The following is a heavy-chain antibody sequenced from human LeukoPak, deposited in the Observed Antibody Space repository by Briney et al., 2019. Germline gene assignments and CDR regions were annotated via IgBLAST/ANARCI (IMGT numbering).Heavy chain of an antibody. CDR3: TTAPNPIVVVVAATLYYFDY. V-gene: IGHV3-15*01. CDR1: GFTFSNAW. D-gene: IGHD2-15*01. CDR2: IKSKTDGRTT. J-gene: IGHJ4*02. Sequence: GGPLRLSCAASGFTFSNAWMSWVRQAPGKGLEWVGRIKSKTDGRTTDYAAPVKGRFTISRDDSNNALYLQMNSLKTEDTAVYYCTTAPNPIVVVVAATLYYFDYWGQGTLVTVSS.